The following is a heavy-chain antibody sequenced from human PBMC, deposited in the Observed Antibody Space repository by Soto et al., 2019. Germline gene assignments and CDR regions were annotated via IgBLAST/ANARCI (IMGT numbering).Heavy chain of an antibody. Sequence: QVQLVQSGAEVQKPGSSVKVSCKASGGTFDSYFISWLRQAPGQVLEGMGGMMPIFGTPNYAQKFRVSVTISADDATTTPYLQLSSLTANDTAVYYFAMFHSSGLFYFDDCCGQGTLVTDSS. CDR1: GGTFDSYF. V-gene: IGHV1-69*01. CDR3: AMFHSSGLFYFDDC. CDR2: MMPIFGTP. D-gene: IGHD3-10*01. J-gene: IGHJ4*02.